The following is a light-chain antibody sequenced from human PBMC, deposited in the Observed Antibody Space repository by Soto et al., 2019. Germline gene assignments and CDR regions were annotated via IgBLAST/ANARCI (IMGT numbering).Light chain of an antibody. CDR1: QSISSY. J-gene: IGKJ1*01. CDR2: AAS. V-gene: IGKV1-39*01. Sequence: DIQMTQSPSSLSASVGDRVTITCRASQSISSYLNWYQQKPGKAPKLLIYAASSLQSGVPSRFSGSGSGTDFTLTISSLQPEDFATYYCQQSYSTPXTFCQGTKV. CDR3: QQSYSTPXT.